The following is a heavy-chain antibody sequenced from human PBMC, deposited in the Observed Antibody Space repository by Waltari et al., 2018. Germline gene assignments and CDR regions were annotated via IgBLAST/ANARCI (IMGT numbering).Heavy chain of an antibody. CDR3: ARTGITMVRGVIRRVLLDDY. CDR2: IYPGDSDT. J-gene: IGHJ4*02. Sequence: EVQLVQSGAEVKKPGESLKISCKGSGYSFTSYWIGWVRQMPGKGLEWMGIIYPGDSDTRYSPSFQGQVTISADKSISTAYLQWSSLKASDTAMHYCARTGITMVRGVIRRVLLDDYWGQGTLVTVSS. CDR1: GYSFTSYW. V-gene: IGHV5-51*03. D-gene: IGHD3-10*01.